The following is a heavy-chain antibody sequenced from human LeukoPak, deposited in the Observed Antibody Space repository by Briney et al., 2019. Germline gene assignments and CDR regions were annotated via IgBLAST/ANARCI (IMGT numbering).Heavy chain of an antibody. J-gene: IGHJ4*02. D-gene: IGHD2-15*01. CDR2: INAGNGNT. Sequence: GASVKVSCKASGYTFTSYAMHWVRQAPGQRLEWMGWINAGNGNTKYSQEFQGRVTITRDTSASTAYMELSSLRSEDMAMYYCARSEFSLYCSGGSCYVRSYYFDYWGQGTLVTVSS. CDR3: ARSEFSLYCSGGSCYVRSYYFDY. CDR1: GYTFTSYA. V-gene: IGHV1-3*03.